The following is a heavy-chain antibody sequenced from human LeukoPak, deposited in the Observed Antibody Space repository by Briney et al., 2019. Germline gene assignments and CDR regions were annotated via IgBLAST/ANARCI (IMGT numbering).Heavy chain of an antibody. Sequence: GGSLRLSCAASGFTFSSYAMSWVRQAPGKGLEWVSGISSSTYYADSVRGRFTISRDNSKNTLYLQMNSLRAEDTAVYYCATRTYSSGWYTFDYWGQGTLVTVSS. J-gene: IGHJ4*02. CDR3: ATRTYSSGWYTFDY. CDR2: ISSST. CDR1: GFTFSSYA. V-gene: IGHV3-23*01. D-gene: IGHD6-19*01.